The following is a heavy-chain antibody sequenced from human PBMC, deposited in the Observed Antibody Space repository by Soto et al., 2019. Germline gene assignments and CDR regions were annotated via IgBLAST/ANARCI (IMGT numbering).Heavy chain of an antibody. CDR3: AKDSYDILTGQKRYFDS. J-gene: IGHJ4*02. CDR1: GFTFEAYT. D-gene: IGHD3-9*01. Sequence: EVHLVESGGVVVQPGGSLRLSCAVSGFTFEAYTMHWVRQGPGKGLEWVSLISWDGGITHYADSVKGRFTIARDNGKNSLFLEMSSLRPDDTALYYCAKDSYDILTGQKRYFDSWGLGTRVTVSA. CDR2: ISWDGGIT. V-gene: IGHV3-43*01.